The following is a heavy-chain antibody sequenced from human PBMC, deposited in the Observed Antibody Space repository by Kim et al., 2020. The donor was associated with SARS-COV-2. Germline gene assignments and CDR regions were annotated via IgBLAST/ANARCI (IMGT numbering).Heavy chain of an antibody. J-gene: IGHJ6*02. Sequence: RFTISRDNSKNTLYLQMNSLRAEDTAVYYCARAPRYCSGGSCYYYYGMDVWGQGTTVTVSS. V-gene: IGHV3-30*07. CDR3: ARAPRYCSGGSCYYYYGMDV. D-gene: IGHD2-15*01.